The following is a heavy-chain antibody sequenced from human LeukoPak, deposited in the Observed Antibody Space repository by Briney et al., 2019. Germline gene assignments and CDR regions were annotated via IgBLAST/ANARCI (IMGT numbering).Heavy chain of an antibody. CDR2: MNPNSGNT. D-gene: IGHD5-18*01. CDR1: GYTFTSYD. V-gene: IGHV1-8*01. Sequence: ASVKVSFKASGYTFTSYDINWVRQATGQGLEWVGWMNPNSGNTGYAQKFQGRVTMTRNTSISTAYMELSSLRSEDTAVYHCARPYGYSYYMDVWGKGTTVTVSS. J-gene: IGHJ6*03. CDR3: ARPYGYSYYMDV.